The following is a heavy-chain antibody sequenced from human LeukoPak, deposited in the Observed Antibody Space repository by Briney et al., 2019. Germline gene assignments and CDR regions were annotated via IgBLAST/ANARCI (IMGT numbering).Heavy chain of an antibody. CDR3: ARSRLLWFGELFSDNSHFDY. J-gene: IGHJ4*02. CDR1: GYTFTSYY. V-gene: IGHV1-46*01. D-gene: IGHD3-10*01. Sequence: GASVKVSCKASGYTFTSYYMHWVRQAPGQGLEWMGIINPSGGSTSYAQKFQGRVTMTRDTSTSTVYMELSSLRSEDTAVYYCARSRLLWFGELFSDNSHFDYWGQGTLVTVSS. CDR2: INPSGGST.